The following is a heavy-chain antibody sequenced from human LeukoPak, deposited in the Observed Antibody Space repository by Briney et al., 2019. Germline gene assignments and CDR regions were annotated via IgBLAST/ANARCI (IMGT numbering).Heavy chain of an antibody. CDR2: ISYDGSNK. V-gene: IGHV3-30*18. D-gene: IGHD3-22*01. CDR3: AKGYGFDSSGSEHYFEN. Sequence: GGSLRLSCAASGFTFSNCGIHWVRQAPGKGLEWVAVISYDGSNKYYAESVKGRFTISRDNSKNTLSLQMNSLRAEDTAVYYCAKGYGFDSSGSEHYFENWGQGILVTVSS. J-gene: IGHJ4*02. CDR1: GFTFSNCG.